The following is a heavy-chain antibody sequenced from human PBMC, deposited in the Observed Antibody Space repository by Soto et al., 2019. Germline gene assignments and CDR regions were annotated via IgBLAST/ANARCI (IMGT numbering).Heavy chain of an antibody. J-gene: IGHJ4*02. CDR2: IYSGGST. CDR3: ARGFYGSGSYQFDY. Sequence: GGSLRLSCAASGFTVSIKYMTWVRQAPGKGLEWVSIIYSGGSTFYPDSVKGRFTISRDNSKNTVYLQMNSLRAEDTAVYYCARGFYGSGSYQFDYWGQGTLVTVSS. V-gene: IGHV3-66*01. D-gene: IGHD3-10*01. CDR1: GFTVSIKY.